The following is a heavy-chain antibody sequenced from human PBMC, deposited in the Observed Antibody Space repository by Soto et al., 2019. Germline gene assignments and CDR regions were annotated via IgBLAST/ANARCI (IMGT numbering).Heavy chain of an antibody. V-gene: IGHV1-2*02. J-gene: IGHJ4*02. D-gene: IGHD2-15*01. CDR1: GYTFTGYY. CDR2: INPNSGGT. CDR3: ARTRRGPVRSYFDY. Sequence: ASVEVSCKASGYTFTGYYMHWVRQAPGQGLEWMGWINPNSGGTNYAQKFQGRVTMTRDTSISTAYMELSRLRSADKAVYYCARTRRGPVRSYFDYWGQGTLVTVSS.